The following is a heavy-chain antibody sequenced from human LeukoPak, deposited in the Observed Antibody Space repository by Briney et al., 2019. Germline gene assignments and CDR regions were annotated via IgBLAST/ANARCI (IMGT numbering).Heavy chain of an antibody. V-gene: IGHV3-23*01. CDR3: AKWQVPSALGSFDF. J-gene: IGHJ4*02. CDR1: GFSFNNYA. D-gene: IGHD3-10*01. Sequence: GGSLRLSCAASGFSFNNYAMAWVRQVPGKGLEWVSSISARLDSTYYADSVKGRFTISRDNSKNTPYLQMNSLRAEDTAIYYCAKWQVPSALGSFDFWGQGTLVTVSS. CDR2: ISARLDST.